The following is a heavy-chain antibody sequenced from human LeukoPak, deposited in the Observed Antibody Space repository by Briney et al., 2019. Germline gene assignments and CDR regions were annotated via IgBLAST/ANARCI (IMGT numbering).Heavy chain of an antibody. CDR2: INPNIGGT. V-gene: IGHV1-2*07. Sequence: ASVKVSCKASGYTFTGYYMHWVRQAPGQGLEWMGWINPNIGGTNYAHKFQGRVTMTRDTSISTAYMELSRLRSDDTAVYYCARVVSRSYISYYYYYYMDVWGKGTTVTVSS. CDR3: ARVVSRSYISYYYYYYMDV. CDR1: GYTFTGYY. J-gene: IGHJ6*03. D-gene: IGHD1-26*01.